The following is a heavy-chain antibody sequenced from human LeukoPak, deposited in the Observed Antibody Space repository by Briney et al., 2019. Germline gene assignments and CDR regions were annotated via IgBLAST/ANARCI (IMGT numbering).Heavy chain of an antibody. Sequence: GGSLRLSCAASEFTFSSYGMSWVRQAPGRGLERVSSISGSGGSTQYADSVQGRFAISRDNAKNSLYLQMNSLRAEDTAVYYCARELGYCSSTSCYKGHDAFDIWGQGTMVTVSS. J-gene: IGHJ3*02. D-gene: IGHD2-2*02. CDR3: ARELGYCSSTSCYKGHDAFDI. V-gene: IGHV3-21*01. CDR1: EFTFSSYG. CDR2: ISGSGGST.